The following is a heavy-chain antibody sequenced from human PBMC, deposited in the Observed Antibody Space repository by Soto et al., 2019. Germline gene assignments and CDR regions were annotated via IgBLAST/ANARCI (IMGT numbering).Heavy chain of an antibody. CDR2: IYYSGST. J-gene: IGHJ5*02. CDR3: ARARLSRSWWFDP. Sequence: PSETLSLTCTVSGDSISTPHYYWSWIRQPPGEGLEWIGYIYYSGSTNYNPSLKSRVTISVDTSKNQFSLKLSSVTAADTAVYYCARARLSRSWWFDPWGQGTLVTVSS. D-gene: IGHD3-10*01. CDR1: GDSISTPHYY. V-gene: IGHV4-61*01.